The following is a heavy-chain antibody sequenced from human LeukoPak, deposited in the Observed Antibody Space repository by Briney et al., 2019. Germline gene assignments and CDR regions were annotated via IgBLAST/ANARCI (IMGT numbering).Heavy chain of an antibody. CDR1: GYSISTGYY. Sequence: PSETLSLTCTVSGYSISTGYYWDWIRQPPGKGLEWIGTFYHGGSTYYNPSLKSRVTISVDTSKNQFSLNLTSVTAADTAVYYCARGRSSAYYTHFDSWGQGTLVTVSS. V-gene: IGHV4-38-2*02. J-gene: IGHJ4*02. CDR2: FYHGGST. CDR3: ARGRSSAYYTHFDS. D-gene: IGHD3-22*01.